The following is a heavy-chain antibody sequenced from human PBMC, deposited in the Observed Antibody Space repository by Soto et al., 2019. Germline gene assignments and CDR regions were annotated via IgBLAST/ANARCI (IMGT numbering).Heavy chain of an antibody. CDR1: AGSLSNYY. V-gene: IGHV4-59*01. Sequence: QVQLQESGPGLVKPSETLSLTCSVSAGSLSNYYWTWIRQSPGKGLEWIGEIYHTGSTKYNPSLKRRVAISVDRSKNQLFLTLSSVTPADTAVYYCARGGRGSGLYFLYYFDLWGQGTLITVSS. CDR2: IYHTGST. J-gene: IGHJ4*02. CDR3: ARGGRGSGLYFLYYFDL. D-gene: IGHD3-16*01.